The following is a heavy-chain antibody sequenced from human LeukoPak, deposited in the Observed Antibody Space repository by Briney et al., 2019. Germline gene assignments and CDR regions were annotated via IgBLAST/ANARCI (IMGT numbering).Heavy chain of an antibody. Sequence: GGSLRLSCAASGFTFSSYSMNWVRQAPGKGLEWVSSISSSSSYIYYADSVKGRFTISRDNAKNSLYLQMNSLRAEDTAVHYCARRGRYFDWLQYYFDYWGQGTLVTVSS. D-gene: IGHD3-9*01. CDR3: ARRGRYFDWLQYYFDY. V-gene: IGHV3-21*01. CDR2: ISSSSSYI. CDR1: GFTFSSYS. J-gene: IGHJ4*02.